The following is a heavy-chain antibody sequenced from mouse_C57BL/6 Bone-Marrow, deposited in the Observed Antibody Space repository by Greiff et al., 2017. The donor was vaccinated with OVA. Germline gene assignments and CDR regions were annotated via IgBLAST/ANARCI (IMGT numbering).Heavy chain of an antibody. J-gene: IGHJ1*03. CDR2: IHPNSGST. D-gene: IGHD4-1*01. Sequence: QVQLQRPGAELVKPGASVKLSCKASGYTFTSYWMHWVKQRPGQGLEWIGMIHPNSGSTNYNEKFKSKATLTVDKSSSTAYMQLSSLTSEDSAVYYCARLAGTDWYFDVWGTGTTVTVSS. CDR3: ARLAGTDWYFDV. CDR1: GYTFTSYW. V-gene: IGHV1-64*01.